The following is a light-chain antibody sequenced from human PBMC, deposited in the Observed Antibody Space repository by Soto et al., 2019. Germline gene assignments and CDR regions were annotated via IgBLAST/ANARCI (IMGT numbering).Light chain of an antibody. CDR1: QNLGTLY. J-gene: IGKJ1*01. V-gene: IGKV3-20*01. CDR2: SAS. Sequence: EIVLTQSPGTLSLSPGERGTLSCRASQNLGTLYLAWFQQKSGQAPRLLIYSASRRATGIPDRFTGSGSGTDFTLTINRVEPEDFAVYFCQQYDGSPRKFGQGTKGDIK. CDR3: QQYDGSPRK.